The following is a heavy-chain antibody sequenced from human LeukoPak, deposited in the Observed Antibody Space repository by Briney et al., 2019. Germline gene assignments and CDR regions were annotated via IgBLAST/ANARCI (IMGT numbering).Heavy chain of an antibody. CDR2: ISWNSGSI. CDR1: GFTFDDYA. J-gene: IGHJ4*02. CDR3: AKDIFPDSRGRYFDY. Sequence: GGSLRLSCAASGFTFDDYAMHWVRQAPGKGLEWVSGISWNSGSIGYADSVKGRFTISRDNAKNSLYLQMNSLRAEDTALYYCAKDIFPDSRGRYFDYWGQGTLVTVSS. D-gene: IGHD6-13*01. V-gene: IGHV3-9*01.